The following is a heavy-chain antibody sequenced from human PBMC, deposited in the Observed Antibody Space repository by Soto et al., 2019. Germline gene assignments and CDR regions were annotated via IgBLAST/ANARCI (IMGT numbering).Heavy chain of an antibody. CDR3: VKDVIGYCSAGNCFPDSYFDY. V-gene: IGHV3-9*01. D-gene: IGHD2-15*01. J-gene: IGHJ4*02. CDR2: ISWNSGTK. Sequence: EVPLVESGGGWVQPGRSLRLSCAASGFTFDDYAMHWVRQAPGKGLEWVSGISWNSGTKGYADSVKGRFTISRDNAKNSMYLQMSGLRAEDTAFYYCVKDVIGYCSAGNCFPDSYFDYWGQGALVTVSS. CDR1: GFTFDDYA.